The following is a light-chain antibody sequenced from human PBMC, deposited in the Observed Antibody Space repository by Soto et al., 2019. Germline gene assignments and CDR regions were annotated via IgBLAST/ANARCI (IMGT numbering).Light chain of an antibody. CDR3: QQYNSFRSMYS. J-gene: IGKJ2*01. CDR2: DVS. CDR1: ESVSKY. V-gene: IGKV1-5*01. Sequence: DIQMTQSASTLSASVGDRVTITCRASESVSKYLAWYRQKPGEAPNLLIYDVSTLENGVPSRFSGSGSGTEFALTISSLQPDDFATYYCQQYNSFRSMYSFGQGTKVDIK.